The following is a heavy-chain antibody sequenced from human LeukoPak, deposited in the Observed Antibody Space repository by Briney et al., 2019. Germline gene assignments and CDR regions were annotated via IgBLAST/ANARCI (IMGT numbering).Heavy chain of an antibody. V-gene: IGHV3-23*01. Sequence: GGSLRLSCAASGFTFSSYATTWVRQAPGKGLEWVSGISDGGGATYYADSVKGRFTLSRDNSKNTLYLQMNSLRADDTAVYYCAGAFSGWSPKFWGQGTLVTVSS. CDR3: AGAFSGWSPKF. CDR1: GFTFSSYA. CDR2: ISDGGGAT. J-gene: IGHJ4*02. D-gene: IGHD6-19*01.